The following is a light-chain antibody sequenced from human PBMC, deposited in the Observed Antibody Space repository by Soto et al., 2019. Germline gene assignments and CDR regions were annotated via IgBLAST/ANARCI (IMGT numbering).Light chain of an antibody. CDR3: CSYTSRIVV. V-gene: IGLV2-14*01. J-gene: IGLJ2*01. CDR2: EVS. Sequence: QSALTQPASVSGSPGQSLTISCTGTSSDVGGYNYVSWYQQHPGKAPKLMIYEVSKRPSGVSNRFSGSKSGNTASLTFSGLQAEDEDDYYCCSYTSRIVVFGGGTKLTVL. CDR1: SSDVGGYNY.